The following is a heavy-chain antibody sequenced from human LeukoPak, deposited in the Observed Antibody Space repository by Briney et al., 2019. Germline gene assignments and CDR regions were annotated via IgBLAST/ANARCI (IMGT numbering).Heavy chain of an antibody. J-gene: IGHJ4*02. CDR1: GGTFSRYA. V-gene: IGHV1-69*13. CDR3: ATIERSSSFDY. CDR2: IIPNFVTA. D-gene: IGHD6-13*01. Sequence: SVKVSCKASGGTFSRYAISWVRQAPGQGLEWMGGIIPNFVTANYAQKFQGRVTITADESTSTDYMELSSLRSEDMAVYYCATIERSSSFDYWGQGTVVTVSS.